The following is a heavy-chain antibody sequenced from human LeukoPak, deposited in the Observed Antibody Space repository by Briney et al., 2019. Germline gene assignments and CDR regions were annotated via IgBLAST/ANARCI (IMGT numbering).Heavy chain of an antibody. CDR3: ARAVYCGGGSCYDYYYYYYMDV. J-gene: IGHJ6*03. Sequence: ASVKVSCKASGYTFTSYGISWVRQAPGQGLEWMGWISAYNGNTNYAQKLQGRVTMTTDTSTSTAYMELRSLRSDDTAVYYCARAVYCGGGSCYDYYYYYYMDVWGKGTTVTVSS. V-gene: IGHV1-18*01. CDR2: ISAYNGNT. D-gene: IGHD2-15*01. CDR1: GYTFTSYG.